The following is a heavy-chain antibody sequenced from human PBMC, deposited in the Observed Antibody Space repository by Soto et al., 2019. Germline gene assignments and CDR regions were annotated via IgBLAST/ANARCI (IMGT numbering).Heavy chain of an antibody. CDR3: VSKDSSGWYEDFYYYGMDV. J-gene: IGHJ6*02. D-gene: IGHD6-19*01. V-gene: IGHV3-23*01. Sequence: PGGSLRLSCAASGFTFSSYAMSWVRQAPGKGLEWVSAISGSGGSTYYADSVKGRFTISRDNSKNTPYLQMNSLGAEDTAVYYCVSKDSSGWYEDFYYYGMDVWGQGTTVTVSS. CDR1: GFTFSSYA. CDR2: ISGSGGST.